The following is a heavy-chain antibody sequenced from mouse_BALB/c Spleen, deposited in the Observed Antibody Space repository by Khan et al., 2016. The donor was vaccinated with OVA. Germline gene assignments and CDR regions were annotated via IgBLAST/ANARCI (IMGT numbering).Heavy chain of an antibody. J-gene: IGHJ2*01. CDR2: ISSGGNT. Sequence: EVELVESGGGLVKPGGSLKLSCAASGFTFSNYDMSWVRQTPEKRLEWVASISSGGNTYYPDSVKGRFTISRDNARNILYLHMSSLRSADTAMYYLARGPYYGSSPCYFDYWGQGTTLTVSS. CDR3: ARGPYYGSSPCYFDY. V-gene: IGHV5-6-5*01. D-gene: IGHD1-1*01. CDR1: GFTFSNYD.